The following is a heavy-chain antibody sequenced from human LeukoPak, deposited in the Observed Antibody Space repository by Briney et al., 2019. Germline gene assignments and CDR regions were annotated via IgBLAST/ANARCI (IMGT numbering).Heavy chain of an antibody. Sequence: PGGSLRLSCAASAFTFSSHWMSWVRQAPGKGLEWVANIKQDGSEKYYVDSVKGRFTISRDNAKNSLYLQMNNLRAEDTAVYYRARSRDLTTGVAWFDPWGQGTLVTVSS. D-gene: IGHD4-23*01. J-gene: IGHJ5*02. CDR3: ARSRDLTTGVAWFDP. CDR1: AFTFSSHW. CDR2: IKQDGSEK. V-gene: IGHV3-7*01.